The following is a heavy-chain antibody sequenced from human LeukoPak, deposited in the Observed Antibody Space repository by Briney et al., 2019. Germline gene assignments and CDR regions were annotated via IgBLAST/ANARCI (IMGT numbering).Heavy chain of an antibody. V-gene: IGHV3-7*01. CDR2: IKEDGSEK. CDR3: ARDQGIAVYNDAFDI. D-gene: IGHD6-19*01. CDR1: GFTFTSYW. J-gene: IGHJ3*02. Sequence: GGSLRLSCAASGFTFTSYWMSWVRQAPGKGLEWVANIKEDGSEKYYVDSVKGRFTTSRDNAKNSLYLQMNSLRAEDTAVYYCARDQGIAVYNDAFDIWGQGTMVTVSS.